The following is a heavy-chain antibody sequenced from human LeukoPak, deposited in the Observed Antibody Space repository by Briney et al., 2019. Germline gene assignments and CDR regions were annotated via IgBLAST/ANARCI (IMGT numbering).Heavy chain of an antibody. CDR1: GFTFSSYG. CDR2: IRYDGSNK. Sequence: GGSLGLSCAASGFTFSSYGMHWVRQAPGKGLEWVAFIRYDGSNKYYADSVKGRFTISRDNSKNTLYLQMNSLRAEDTAVYYCAKSLYYYDSSGLLDYWGQGTLVTASS. J-gene: IGHJ4*02. CDR3: AKSLYYYDSSGLLDY. D-gene: IGHD3-22*01. V-gene: IGHV3-30*02.